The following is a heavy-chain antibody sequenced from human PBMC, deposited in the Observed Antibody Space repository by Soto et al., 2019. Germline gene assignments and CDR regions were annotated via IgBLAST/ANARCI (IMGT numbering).Heavy chain of an antibody. CDR3: AREAIVKTMSDAFDI. CDR2: ISGSGDNT. CDR1: GFTFSSYP. D-gene: IGHD1-26*01. V-gene: IGHV3-23*01. Sequence: GGSLRLSCSASGFTFSSYPMTWVRQAPGKGLEWVSAISGSGDNTYYADSVKGRFTISRDNSKNTLYMQMNSLRADDTAVYYCAREAIVKTMSDAFDIWGQGTMVTVSS. J-gene: IGHJ3*02.